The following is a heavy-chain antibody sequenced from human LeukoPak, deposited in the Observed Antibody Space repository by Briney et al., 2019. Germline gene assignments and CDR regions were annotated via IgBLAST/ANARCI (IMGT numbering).Heavy chain of an antibody. D-gene: IGHD4-11*01. J-gene: IGHJ5*02. V-gene: IGHV4-34*01. CDR2: INHSGST. Sequence: SSETLSLTCAVYGGSFSSYYWGWIRQPPGKGLEWIGEINHSGSTNYNPSLKSRVTISVDTSKNQFSLKLSSVTAADTAVYYCARLQYRNNWFDPWGQGTLVTVSS. CDR1: GGSFSSYY. CDR3: ARLQYRNNWFDP.